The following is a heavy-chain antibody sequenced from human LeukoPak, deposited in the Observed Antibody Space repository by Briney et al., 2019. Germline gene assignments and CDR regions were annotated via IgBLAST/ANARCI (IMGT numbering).Heavy chain of an antibody. CDR2: IKQDGSEK. Sequence: AGGSLRLSCAASGFSFSSYWMSWVRQAPGKGLEWVANIKQDGSEKYYVDSVKGRFTISRDNAQNSLYLQMNSLRAEDTAVYYCVRDLAGPPQEAFDIWGQGTVVTVSS. CDR3: VRDLAGPPQEAFDI. V-gene: IGHV3-7*01. J-gene: IGHJ3*02. CDR1: GFSFSSYW.